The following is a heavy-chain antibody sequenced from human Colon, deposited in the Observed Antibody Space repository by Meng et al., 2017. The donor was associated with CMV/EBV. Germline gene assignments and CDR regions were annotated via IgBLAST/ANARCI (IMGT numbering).Heavy chain of an antibody. CDR2: IKQDGSEK. J-gene: IGHJ6*02. D-gene: IGHD2-2*02. CDR3: ARGDCSSTSCYTFRYYYYYYGMDV. Sequence: GESLKISCTTSEFTFSRYCMSWVRQAPGKGLEWVSNIKQDGSEKNYVDSVKGRFTISRDNAKNTLYLQMNSLRAEDTAVYYCARGDCSSTSCYTFRYYYYYYGMDVWGQGTTVTVSS. CDR1: EFTFSRYC. V-gene: IGHV3-7*01.